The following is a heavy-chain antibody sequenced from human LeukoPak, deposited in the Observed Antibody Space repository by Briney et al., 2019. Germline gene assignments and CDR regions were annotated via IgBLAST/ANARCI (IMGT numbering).Heavy chain of an antibody. CDR3: ARRGYKYTFDY. CDR1: GYSISSGYY. CDR2: IYHSGST. Sequence: PSETLSLTCTVSGYSISSGYYWGWIRQPPGKGLEWIGSIYHSGSTYYNPSLKSRVTISVDTSKNQFSLKLSSVTAADTAVYYCARRGYKYTFDYWGQGTLVTVSS. V-gene: IGHV4-38-2*02. D-gene: IGHD5-24*01. J-gene: IGHJ4*02.